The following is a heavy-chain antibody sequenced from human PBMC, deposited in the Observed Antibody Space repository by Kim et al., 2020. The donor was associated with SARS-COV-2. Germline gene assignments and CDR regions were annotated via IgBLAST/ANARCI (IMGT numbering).Heavy chain of an antibody. J-gene: IGHJ5*02. D-gene: IGHD2-15*01. V-gene: IGHV4-31*03. CDR3: ARGGYCSGGRCYSGWLDP. CDR1: GGSISSGVYY. CDR2: IYYSGST. Sequence: SETLSLTCTVSGGSISSGVYYWSWIRQHPGKGLEWIGYIYYSGSTYYNPSLKSRVTISVDTSKNQFSLELSSVTAADTAVYYCARGGYCSGGRCYSGWLDPWGQGTPVTVSS.